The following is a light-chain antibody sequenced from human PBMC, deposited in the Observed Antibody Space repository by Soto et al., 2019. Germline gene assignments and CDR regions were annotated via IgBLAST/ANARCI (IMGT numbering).Light chain of an antibody. CDR2: AGS. V-gene: IGKV1-8*01. CDR1: QGISIY. CDR3: RQSYRPPT. Sequence: AIPMTQSPASFSASIVYRVTITCRASQGISIYLAWYKQKPGKAPQILIYAGSGLQVGVPSRFSGSGSGTDFTLTIISLEPDEISTCHRRQSYRPPTFGQGTRLEIK. J-gene: IGKJ5*01.